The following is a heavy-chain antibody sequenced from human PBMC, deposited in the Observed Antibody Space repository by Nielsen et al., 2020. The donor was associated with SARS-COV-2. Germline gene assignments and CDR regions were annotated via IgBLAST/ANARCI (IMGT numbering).Heavy chain of an antibody. CDR1: GFTFSSYA. V-gene: IGHV1-69*01. Sequence: GGSLRLSCAASGFTFSSYAITWVRQAPGQGLEWMGGSIPIFGTGNNAQKFQGRVTITADESTSTAYMELSSLRSEDTAVYYCARVGGWDDAFDIWGQGTVVTVSS. J-gene: IGHJ3*02. CDR3: ARVGGWDDAFDI. D-gene: IGHD1-26*01. CDR2: SIPIFGTG.